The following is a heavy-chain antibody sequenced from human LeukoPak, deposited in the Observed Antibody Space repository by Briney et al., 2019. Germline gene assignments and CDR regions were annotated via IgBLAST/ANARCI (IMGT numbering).Heavy chain of an antibody. CDR3: ARHIYRTFHFDY. Sequence: SETLSLTCTVSGGSISSYYWSWIRQPPGKGLEWIGYIYYNGSPNYSPSLKSRVTLSIDTSMNQFSLKLSSVTAAGTAVYYCARHIYRTFHFDYWGQGTLVTVSS. D-gene: IGHD1-14*01. V-gene: IGHV4-59*08. CDR1: GGSISSYY. CDR2: IYYNGSP. J-gene: IGHJ4*02.